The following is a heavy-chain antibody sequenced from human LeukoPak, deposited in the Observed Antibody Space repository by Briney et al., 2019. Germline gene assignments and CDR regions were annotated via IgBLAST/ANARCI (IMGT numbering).Heavy chain of an antibody. V-gene: IGHV1-2*02. CDR2: INPDSGVT. CDR1: TYIFTGYY. CDR3: GKDEMATTGGAFDI. D-gene: IGHD5-24*01. Sequence: ASVKVSCKASTYIFTGYYMHWVRQAPGQGLEWMGWINPDSGVTNYAQNFQGRVTMTRDTSISTAYMELSRLRSDDTAVYYCGKDEMATTGGAFDIWGQGTMVTVSS. J-gene: IGHJ3*02.